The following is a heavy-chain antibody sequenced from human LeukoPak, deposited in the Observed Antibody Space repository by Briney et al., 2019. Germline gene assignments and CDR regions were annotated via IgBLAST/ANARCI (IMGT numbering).Heavy chain of an antibody. D-gene: IGHD6-13*01. CDR3: ARETNIAAAGTVDY. J-gene: IGHJ4*02. CDR1: GYTFTSYG. Sequence: ASVKVSCKASGYTFTSYGISWVRQAPGQGLEWMGWISAYNGNTNYAQKLQGRVTMTTDTSTSTAYMELRSLRPDDTAVYYCARETNIAAAGTVDYWGQGTLVTVSS. CDR2: ISAYNGNT. V-gene: IGHV1-18*01.